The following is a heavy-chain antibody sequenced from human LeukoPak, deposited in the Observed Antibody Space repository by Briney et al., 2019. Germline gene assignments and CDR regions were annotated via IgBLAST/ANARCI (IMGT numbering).Heavy chain of an antibody. J-gene: IGHJ4*02. D-gene: IGHD3-10*01. CDR2: ISYDGSNK. V-gene: IGHV3-30*18. CDR3: AKDMPFGGSGSFGTFDY. Sequence: GGSLRLSCAASGFTFSSYGMHWVRQAPGKGLEWVAVISYDGSNKYYADSVKGRFTISRDNSKNTLYLQMNSLRAEDTAVYYCAKDMPFGGSGSFGTFDYWGQGTLVTVSS. CDR1: GFTFSSYG.